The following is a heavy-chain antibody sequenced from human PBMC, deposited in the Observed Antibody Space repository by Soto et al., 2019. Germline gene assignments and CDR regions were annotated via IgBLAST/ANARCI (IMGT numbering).Heavy chain of an antibody. CDR2: VSYDSSNI. CDR3: AKSRQLLFRDQWLADDH. D-gene: IGHD6-19*01. V-gene: IGHV3-30*18. CDR1: GFTFRSHG. J-gene: IGHJ4*02. Sequence: GGSLRLSCAASGFTFRSHGMHWFRQALGKGLEWVAVVSYDSSNIYYADSVKGRFTISRDNSKSTLYLQMNALRVEDTAIYYCAKSRQLLFRDQWLADDHWGQGTMVTVSS.